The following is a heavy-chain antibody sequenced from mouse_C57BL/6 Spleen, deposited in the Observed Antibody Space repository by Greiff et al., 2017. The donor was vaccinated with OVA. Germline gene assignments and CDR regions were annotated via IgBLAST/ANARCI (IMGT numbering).Heavy chain of an antibody. J-gene: IGHJ2*01. V-gene: IGHV1-15*01. D-gene: IGHD1-1*01. CDR1: GYTFTDYE. CDR3: TRKLLITTVVSFDD. CDR2: IDPETGGT. Sequence: VKLQESGAELVRPGASVTLSCKASGYTFTDYEMHWVKQTPVHGLEWIGAIDPETGGTAYNQKFKGKAILTADKSSSTAYMELRSLTSEDSAVYYCTRKLLITTVVSFDDWGQGTTLTVSS.